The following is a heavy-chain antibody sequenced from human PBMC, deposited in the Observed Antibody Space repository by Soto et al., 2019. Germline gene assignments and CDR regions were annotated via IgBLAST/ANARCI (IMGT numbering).Heavy chain of an antibody. J-gene: IGHJ3*02. CDR2: ISVSGGST. V-gene: IGHV3-23*01. CDR1: GFTFSGYA. Sequence: HPGGSLRLSCAASGFTFSGYAMRWVRQAPGKGLEWVSGISVSGGSTFYADSVKGRFTISRDNSKNTLYLHMNSLRAEDTAVYYCAKVLGHYGAFDIWGQGTMVTVSS. D-gene: IGHD4-17*01. CDR3: AKVLGHYGAFDI.